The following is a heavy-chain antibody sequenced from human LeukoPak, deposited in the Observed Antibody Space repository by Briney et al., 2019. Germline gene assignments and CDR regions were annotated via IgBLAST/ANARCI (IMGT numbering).Heavy chain of an antibody. J-gene: IGHJ4*02. Sequence: ASVKVSCKASGYTFTSYGISWVRQAPGQGLEWMGWISTYSGTTNYTQKLQGRVTMTTDTSTTTAYMELSSLRSEDTAVYYCARGGTYYYGSGSLYYFDYWGQGTLVTVSS. CDR2: ISTYSGTT. V-gene: IGHV1-18*01. CDR1: GYTFTSYG. D-gene: IGHD3-10*01. CDR3: ARGGTYYYGSGSLYYFDY.